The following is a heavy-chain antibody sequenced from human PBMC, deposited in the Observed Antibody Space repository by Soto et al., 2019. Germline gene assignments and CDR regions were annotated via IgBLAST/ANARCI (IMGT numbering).Heavy chain of an antibody. V-gene: IGHV4-39*01. CDR2: IYYSGNT. CDR3: ASPSPFHY. J-gene: IGHJ4*02. CDR1: SASLSSSTYY. Sequence: SETLSLTCSVSSASLSSSTYYWSWIRQPPGRGPEWIGSIYYSGNTYYKPSLKSRVSISIDTSRNQFSLKLTSVTAADTGVYYCASPSPFHYWGPGILVTVSS.